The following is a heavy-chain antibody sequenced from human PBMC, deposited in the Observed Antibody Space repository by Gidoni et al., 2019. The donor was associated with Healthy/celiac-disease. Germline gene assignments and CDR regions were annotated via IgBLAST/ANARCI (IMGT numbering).Heavy chain of an antibody. D-gene: IGHD6-13*01. CDR1: GDSVSSNSAA. J-gene: IGHJ4*02. CDR3: ARDLSGLCGWGYGAAAGSYYFDY. V-gene: IGHV6-1*01. CDR2: TDYRYKGYN. Sequence: QVQLQQSGPGLVKHSQTLSLTCAISGDSVSSNSAAWNWIRQSPSRGLEWRGRTDYRYKGYNDYAGSVKSRITINPDTSKNQFSLQLNYVTPEDTAGYYCARDLSGLCGWGYGAAAGSYYFDYWGQGTLVTVSS.